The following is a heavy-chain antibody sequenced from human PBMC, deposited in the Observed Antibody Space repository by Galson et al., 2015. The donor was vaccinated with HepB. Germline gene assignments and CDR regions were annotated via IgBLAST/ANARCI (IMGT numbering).Heavy chain of an antibody. CDR2: IIPIFGTA. D-gene: IGHD2-2*01. J-gene: IGHJ6*02. Sequence: SVKVSCKASGGTFSSYAISWVRQAPGQGLEWMGGIIPIFGTANYAQKFQGRVTITADESTSTAYMELSSLRSEDTAVYYCARSIVVVPAATYYYYYGMDVWGQGTTVTVSS. CDR3: ARSIVVVPAATYYYYYGMDV. V-gene: IGHV1-69*13. CDR1: GGTFSSYA.